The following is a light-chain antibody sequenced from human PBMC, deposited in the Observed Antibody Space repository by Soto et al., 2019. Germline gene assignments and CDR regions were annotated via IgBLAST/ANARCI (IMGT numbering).Light chain of an antibody. J-gene: IGKJ1*01. CDR2: GAS. V-gene: IGKV3-20*01. Sequence: EIVLTQSPATLSVSPGERATLSCRASQSVSSSFLDWYQQKPGQAPRLLIYGASSRATGIPDRFSGSGSGTDFTLTISRLEPEDFAVYYCQQYGSSRRTFGQGTKVDIK. CDR1: QSVSSSF. CDR3: QQYGSSRRT.